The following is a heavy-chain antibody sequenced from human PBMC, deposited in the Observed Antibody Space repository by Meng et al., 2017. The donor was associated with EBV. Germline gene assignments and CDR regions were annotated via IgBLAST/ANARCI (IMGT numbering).Heavy chain of an antibody. Sequence: VLLVPAGAEVREAGASVQVCGKASCYTCTSHGISWVRQAPGQGLEWMGWISANNGNTNNAQMLQRIATMATATTTSTAWMEMRGLGADDTVEYCGAKGLDYFDYWGQGTLVTVSS. CDR3: AKGLDYFDY. V-gene: IGHV1-18*01. CDR1: CYTCTSHG. CDR2: ISANNGNT. J-gene: IGHJ4*02.